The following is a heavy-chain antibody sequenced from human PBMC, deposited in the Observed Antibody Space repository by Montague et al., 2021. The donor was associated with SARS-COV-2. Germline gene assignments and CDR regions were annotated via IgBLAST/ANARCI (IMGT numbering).Heavy chain of an antibody. Sequence: SLRLSCAASGFTFSSYAMHWVRQAPGKGLVWVSRISPDGSDTAYADFVKGRFIISRDNAGDTLYLQMNSLRADDAALYYCARELWSAGEYWGQGALVTVSS. CDR2: ISPDGSDT. CDR1: GFTFSSYA. D-gene: IGHD2-21*01. CDR3: ARELWSAGEY. V-gene: IGHV3-74*01. J-gene: IGHJ4*02.